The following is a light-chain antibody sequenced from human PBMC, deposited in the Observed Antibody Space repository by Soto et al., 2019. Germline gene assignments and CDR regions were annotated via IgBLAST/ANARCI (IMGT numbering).Light chain of an antibody. Sequence: DIQMTQSPSTLSGSVGDRVTITCRASQTISSWLAWYQQKPGKAPKLLIYKASTLKSGVPSRFSGSGSGTEFTLTISSLQPDDSATYYCQHYNSYSEAFGPGTKVELK. CDR1: QTISSW. J-gene: IGKJ1*01. CDR2: KAS. V-gene: IGKV1-5*03. CDR3: QHYNSYSEA.